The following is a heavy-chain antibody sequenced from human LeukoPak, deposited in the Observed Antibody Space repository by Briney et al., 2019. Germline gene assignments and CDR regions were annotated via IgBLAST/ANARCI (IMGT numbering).Heavy chain of an antibody. CDR1: GYTFTSYY. D-gene: IGHD2-21*02. V-gene: IGHV1-46*01. CDR3: ARDGRFCGGDCYSPYYYGMDV. Sequence: ASVKVSCKASGYTFTSYYMNWVRQAPGQGLEWMGIINPSSGRTTYAQKFQGRVTITADESTSTAYMELSSLRSEDTAVYYCARDGRFCGGDCYSPYYYGMDVWGQGTTVTVSS. CDR2: INPSSGRT. J-gene: IGHJ6*02.